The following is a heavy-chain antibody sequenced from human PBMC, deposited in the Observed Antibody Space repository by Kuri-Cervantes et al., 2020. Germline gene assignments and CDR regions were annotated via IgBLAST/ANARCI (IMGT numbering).Heavy chain of an antibody. Sequence: SETLSLTCAVSGGSISSSNWWSWVRQPPGKGLEWIGEIYHRGNTNYNPYLKSGVTKSVDNSKNQFSLKLSSVIAADTAVFYCARVFSYYYDSSGYYSDWGQGTLVTVSS. CDR3: ARVFSYYYDSSGYYSD. V-gene: IGHV4-4*02. CDR1: GGSISSSNW. D-gene: IGHD3-22*01. CDR2: IYHRGNT. J-gene: IGHJ4*02.